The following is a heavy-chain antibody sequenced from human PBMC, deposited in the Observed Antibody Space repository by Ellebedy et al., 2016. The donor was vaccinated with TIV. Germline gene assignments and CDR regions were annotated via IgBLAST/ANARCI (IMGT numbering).Heavy chain of an antibody. J-gene: IGHJ4*02. CDR2: ISSSSSTI. CDR3: AKGTQWLGRTCFDY. Sequence: PGGSLRLSCAAPGFTFSSYSMNWVRQAPGKGLEWVSYISSSSSTIYYADSVKGRFTISRDNSKNTLYLQMNSLRAGDTAVYYCAKGTQWLGRTCFDYWGQGTLVTVSS. CDR1: GFTFSSYS. V-gene: IGHV3-48*01. D-gene: IGHD6-19*01.